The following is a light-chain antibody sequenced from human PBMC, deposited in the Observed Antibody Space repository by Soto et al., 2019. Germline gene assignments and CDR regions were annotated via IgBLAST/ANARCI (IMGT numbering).Light chain of an antibody. V-gene: IGKV3-20*01. Sequence: DIVMTQSPGTLSLSPGERATLSCSASQSVSNNYLAWYQQKPGQAPRLLIYGASNRATGIPDRFSGSGSGTEFTLTISSLQPDDFATYYCQQYNSYSWTFGQGTKVDIK. J-gene: IGKJ1*01. CDR3: QQYNSYSWT. CDR2: GAS. CDR1: QSVSNNY.